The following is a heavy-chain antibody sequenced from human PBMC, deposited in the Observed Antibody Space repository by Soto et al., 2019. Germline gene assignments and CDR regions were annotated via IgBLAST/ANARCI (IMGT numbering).Heavy chain of an antibody. Sequence: RASVKVSCKASGYTFTGYYMHWVRQAPGQGLEWMGWINPNSGGTNYAQKFQGWVTMTRDTSISTAYMELSRLRSDDTAVYYCARDSNTIFGVVTISYYYYGMDVWGQGTTVTVSS. V-gene: IGHV1-2*04. J-gene: IGHJ6*02. CDR3: ARDSNTIFGVVTISYYYYGMDV. D-gene: IGHD3-3*01. CDR1: GYTFTGYY. CDR2: INPNSGGT.